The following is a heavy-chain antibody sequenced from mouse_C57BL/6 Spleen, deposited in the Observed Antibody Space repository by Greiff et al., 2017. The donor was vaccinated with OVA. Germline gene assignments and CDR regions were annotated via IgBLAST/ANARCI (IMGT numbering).Heavy chain of an antibody. CDR1: GYTFTSYG. CDR3: ARSRELGRYAMDY. CDR2: IYPRSGNT. Sequence: QVQLKESGAELARPGASVKLSCKASGYTFTSYGISWVKQRTGQGLEWIGEIYPRSGNTYYNEKFKGKATLTADKSSSTAYMELRSLTSEDSAVYFCARSRELGRYAMDYWGQGTSVTVSS. D-gene: IGHD4-1*01. J-gene: IGHJ4*01. V-gene: IGHV1-81*01.